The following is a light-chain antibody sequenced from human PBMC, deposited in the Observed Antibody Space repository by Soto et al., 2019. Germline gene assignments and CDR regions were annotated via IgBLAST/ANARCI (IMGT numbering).Light chain of an antibody. J-gene: IGLJ1*01. CDR3: QSYDISLHNYV. CDR1: SSDVGGYNY. CDR2: EVS. V-gene: IGLV2-8*01. Sequence: QSVLTQPPSASGSPGQSVTISCTGTSSDVGGYNYVSWYQQHPGKAPKLMIYEVSKRPSGVPDRFSGSKSGNTASLTVSGLQAEDEADYYCQSYDISLHNYVFGTGTKVTVL.